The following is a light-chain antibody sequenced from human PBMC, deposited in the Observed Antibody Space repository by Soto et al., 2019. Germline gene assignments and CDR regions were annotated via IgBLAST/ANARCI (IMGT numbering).Light chain of an antibody. J-gene: IGKJ2*01. Sequence: EIVMTQSPATMSVSPGEKATLSCRASERVGSNLAWYQQKPGQSPSLLIHGASTRATGIPARFSGSGSGTEFSLPISILQPEDFAVYHCQQYNDWSPGAFGQGTKLEIK. CDR1: ERVGSN. CDR3: QQYNDWSPGA. CDR2: GAS. V-gene: IGKV3-15*01.